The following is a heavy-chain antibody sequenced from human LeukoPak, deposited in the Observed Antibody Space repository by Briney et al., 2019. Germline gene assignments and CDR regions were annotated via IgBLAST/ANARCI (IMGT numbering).Heavy chain of an antibody. V-gene: IGHV4-4*07. CDR1: GGSISSYY. CDR3: ARGRGYDSSPEFDY. D-gene: IGHD3-22*01. J-gene: IGHJ4*02. CDR2: IYTSGST. Sequence: PSETLSLTCTVSGGSISSYYWSWIRQPAGEGLEWIGRIYTSGSTNYNPSLKSRVTMSVDTSKNQFSLKLSSVAAADTAVYCCARGRGYDSSPEFDYWGQGTLVTVSS.